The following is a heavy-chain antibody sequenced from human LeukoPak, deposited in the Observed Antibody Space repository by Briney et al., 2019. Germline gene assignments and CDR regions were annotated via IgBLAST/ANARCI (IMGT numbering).Heavy chain of an antibody. CDR1: GYTFTSYG. CDR2: ISAYNGNT. D-gene: IGHD3-3*01. V-gene: IGHV1-18*01. J-gene: IGHJ6*02. Sequence: ASVKVSCKASGYTFTSYGISWVRQAPGQGLEWMGWISAYNGNTNYAQKLQGRVTMTTDTSTSTAYMELRSLRSDDTAVYYCARRTEWLLNRLYYYYYGMDVWGQGTTVTVSS. CDR3: ARRTEWLLNRLYYYYYGMDV.